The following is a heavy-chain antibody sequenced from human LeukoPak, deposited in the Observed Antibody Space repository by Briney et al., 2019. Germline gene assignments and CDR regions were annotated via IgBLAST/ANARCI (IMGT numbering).Heavy chain of an antibody. Sequence: SETLSLTRTVSGGSIGSYYWSWIRQPPGKGLEWIGYIYYSGSTNYNPSLKSRVTISVDTSKNQFSLKLSSVTAADTAVYYCARPLNREHDAFDIWGQGTMVTVSS. CDR1: GGSIGSYY. CDR2: IYYSGST. J-gene: IGHJ3*02. V-gene: IGHV4-59*08. CDR3: ARPLNREHDAFDI. D-gene: IGHD1-14*01.